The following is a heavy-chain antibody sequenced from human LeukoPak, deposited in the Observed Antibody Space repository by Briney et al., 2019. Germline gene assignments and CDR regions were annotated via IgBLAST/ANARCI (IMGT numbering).Heavy chain of an antibody. D-gene: IGHD2-2*01. CDR1: GLTFSRYY. CDR2: MSGDGNYV. V-gene: IGHV3-74*01. CDR3: VAMIIGERDY. Sequence: GGSLRLSCAASGLTFSRYYMHWVRQAPGKGPEWVSRMSGDGNYVLYADSVKGRFGISRDNAKNTVYLQMSSLRAEDTAVYYCVAMIIGERDYWGQGTLVTVSS. J-gene: IGHJ4*02.